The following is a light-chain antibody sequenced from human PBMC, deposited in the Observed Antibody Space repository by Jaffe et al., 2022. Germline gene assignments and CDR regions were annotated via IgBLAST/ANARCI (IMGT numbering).Light chain of an antibody. CDR3: VLYMGSGSWV. Sequence: QTVVTQEPSFSVSPGGTVTLTCGLSSGSVSSSYYPSWYQQTPGQAPRTLMYSTNTRSSGVPDRFSGSILGNKAALTITGAQADDESDYYCVLYMGSGSWVFGGGTKLTVL. J-gene: IGLJ3*02. CDR2: STN. V-gene: IGLV8-61*01. CDR1: SGSVSSSYY.